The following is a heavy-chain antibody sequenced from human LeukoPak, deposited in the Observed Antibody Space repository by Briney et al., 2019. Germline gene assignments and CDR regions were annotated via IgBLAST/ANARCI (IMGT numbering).Heavy chain of an antibody. CDR2: IKHNGREK. V-gene: IGHV3-7*01. Sequence: HPGGSLRLSCAASGFTFETYWMSWVRQAPGKGLEWLANIKHNGREKYYVDSVKGRFTISRDNAKASLYLHMNSLRVEDTAIYYCARVRFPADCWGQGTLVTVSS. CDR1: GFTFETYW. D-gene: IGHD2-2*01. CDR3: ARVRFPADC. J-gene: IGHJ4*02.